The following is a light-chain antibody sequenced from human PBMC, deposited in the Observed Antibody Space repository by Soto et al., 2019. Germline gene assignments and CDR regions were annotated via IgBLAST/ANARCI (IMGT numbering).Light chain of an antibody. J-gene: IGKJ3*01. V-gene: IGKV4-1*01. Sequence: DIVMTQSPDSLAVSLGERATINCKSSQSVLYSSNNKNYVAWYQQKPGQPPKVLIYWASTRESGVPDRFSGSGSGTDFTLTISSLQAEDVAVYYCQQYYNTPFTFGPGTKVDIK. CDR2: WAS. CDR3: QQYYNTPFT. CDR1: QSVLYSSNNKNY.